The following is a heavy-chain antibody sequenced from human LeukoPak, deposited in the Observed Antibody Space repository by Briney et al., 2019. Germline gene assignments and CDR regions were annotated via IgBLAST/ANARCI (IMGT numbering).Heavy chain of an antibody. CDR3: AQIAAAPPST. CDR2: INHSGST. V-gene: IGHV4-34*01. J-gene: IGHJ5*02. Sequence: SGTLSLTCAVDGGSFSGYYWSWIRQPPGKGLEWIGEINHSGSTNYNPSLKSRVTISVDTSKNQFSLNLSSVTAADTTVYYCAQIAAAPPSTWGQGTLVTVSS. D-gene: IGHD6-13*01. CDR1: GGSFSGYY.